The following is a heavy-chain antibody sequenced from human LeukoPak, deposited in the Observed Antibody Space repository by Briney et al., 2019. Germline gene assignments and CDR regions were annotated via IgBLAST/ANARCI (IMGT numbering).Heavy chain of an antibody. CDR2: IYYSGST. J-gene: IGHJ4*02. V-gene: IGHV4-30-4*08. CDR3: ASLSTLPGPFDY. CDR1: GGSISSGGYY. Sequence: PSQTLSLTCTVSGGSISSGGYYWSWIRQPPGKGLEWIGYIYYSGSTYYNPSLKSRVTISVDTSKNQFSLKLNSVTAADTAVYYCASLSTLPGPFDYWGQGTLVTVSS.